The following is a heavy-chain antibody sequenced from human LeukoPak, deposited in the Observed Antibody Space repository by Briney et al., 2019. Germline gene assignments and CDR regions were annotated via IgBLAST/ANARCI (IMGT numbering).Heavy chain of an antibody. J-gene: IGHJ4*02. Sequence: ASVKVSRKASGGTFSSYAISWVRQAPGQGLEWMGGIIPIFGTANYAQKFQGRVTITTDESTSTAYMELSSLRSEDTAVYYCAREDYGDYHRPKTGFDYWGQGTLVTVSS. D-gene: IGHD4-17*01. V-gene: IGHV1-69*05. CDR3: AREDYGDYHRPKTGFDY. CDR2: IIPIFGTA. CDR1: GGTFSSYA.